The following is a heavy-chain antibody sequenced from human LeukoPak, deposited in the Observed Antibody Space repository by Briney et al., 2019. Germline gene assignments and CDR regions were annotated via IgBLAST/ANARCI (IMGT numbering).Heavy chain of an antibody. V-gene: IGHV1-2*02. Sequence: GASVKVSCKASGYTITGYYMHWVRQAPGQGLEWMGWINPNSGGTNYAQKFQGRVTMTRDTSISTAYMELSRLRSDDTAVYYCARDQLGIDYYYYGLDVWGQGTTVTVSS. CDR1: GYTITGYY. D-gene: IGHD7-27*01. CDR3: ARDQLGIDYYYYGLDV. J-gene: IGHJ6*02. CDR2: INPNSGGT.